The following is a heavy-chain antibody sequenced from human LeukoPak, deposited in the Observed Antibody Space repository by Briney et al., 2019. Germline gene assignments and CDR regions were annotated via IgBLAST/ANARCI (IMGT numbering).Heavy chain of an antibody. CDR1: GFTFSSYD. CDR2: ISGSGGST. V-gene: IGHV3-23*01. Sequence: PGGSLRLSCAASGFTFSSYDMNWVRQAPGKGLEWVSAISGSGGSTYYADSVKGRFTISRDNSKNTLYLQMNSLRAVDTAVYYCAKDEQKRPYYYGSGSNYWGQGTLVTVSS. J-gene: IGHJ4*02. CDR3: AKDEQKRPYYYGSGSNY. D-gene: IGHD3-10*01.